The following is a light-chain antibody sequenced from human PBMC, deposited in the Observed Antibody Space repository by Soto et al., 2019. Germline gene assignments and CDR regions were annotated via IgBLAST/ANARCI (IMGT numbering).Light chain of an antibody. Sequence: DIQMTQSPSTLSAFVGDRVTFTCRASQSINNWLAWYQQRPGTAPKILIYDASTLESGVPSRLSGSGSGTEFSITISRLKPEDFATYYGQQYDPTPKTFGQGTKVEI. CDR2: DAS. V-gene: IGKV1-5*01. CDR1: QSINNW. J-gene: IGKJ1*01. CDR3: QQYDPTPKT.